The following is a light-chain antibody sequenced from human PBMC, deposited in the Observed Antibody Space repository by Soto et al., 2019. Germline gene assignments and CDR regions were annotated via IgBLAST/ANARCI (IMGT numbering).Light chain of an antibody. CDR3: QQYNTWPIA. J-gene: IGKJ5*01. Sequence: EIVMTQSPATLSVSPGERVTLSCRVSESVDTNFAWYQQRPGQAPRLLIYGASIRATDVPARFSGSGSGTDFTLTISSLQSEDSVVYYCQQYNTWPIAFGQGTRLEIK. CDR2: GAS. V-gene: IGKV3-15*01. CDR1: ESVDTN.